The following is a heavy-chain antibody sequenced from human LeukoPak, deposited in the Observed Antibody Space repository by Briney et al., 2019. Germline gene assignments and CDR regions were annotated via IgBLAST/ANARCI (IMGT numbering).Heavy chain of an antibody. CDR3: ARDSITIFGVAPPHYYGMDV. D-gene: IGHD3-3*01. J-gene: IGHJ6*02. CDR1: GFTFSSYA. Sequence: GRSLRLSCAASGFTFSSYAMHWVRQAPGKGLKWVAVISYDGSNKYYADSVKGRFTISRDNSKNTLYLQMNSLRAEDTAVYYCARDSITIFGVAPPHYYGMDVWGQGTTVTVSS. CDR2: ISYDGSNK. V-gene: IGHV3-30-3*01.